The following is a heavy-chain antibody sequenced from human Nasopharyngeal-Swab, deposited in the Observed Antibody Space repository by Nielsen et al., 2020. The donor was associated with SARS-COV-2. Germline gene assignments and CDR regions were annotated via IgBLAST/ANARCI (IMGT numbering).Heavy chain of an antibody. V-gene: IGHV1-3*04. J-gene: IGHJ2*01. D-gene: IGHD6-13*01. CDR1: GYTFSYYT. Sequence: ASVNVSCKAYGYTFSYYTIHWVRQAPGQSLEWMGWINTEYGNTRYSQKFQGRVTISRDTSARTADMELSSLTSEDTAVYYCAREKAAAGTGYWYFDLWGRGTLVTVSS. CDR3: AREKAAAGTGYWYFDL. CDR2: INTEYGNT.